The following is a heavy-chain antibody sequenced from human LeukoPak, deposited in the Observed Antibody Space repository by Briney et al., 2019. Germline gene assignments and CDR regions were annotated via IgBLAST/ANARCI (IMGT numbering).Heavy chain of an antibody. D-gene: IGHD6-13*01. Sequence: SETLSLTCAVYGGSFSGYYWSWIRQPPGKGLEWIGEINHSGSTNYNPSLKSRVTISVDTSKNQFSLKLSSVTAADTAVYYCAGRRAYRSSCDYWGQGTLVTVSS. J-gene: IGHJ4*02. CDR1: GGSFSGYY. CDR3: AGRRAYRSSCDY. CDR2: INHSGST. V-gene: IGHV4-34*01.